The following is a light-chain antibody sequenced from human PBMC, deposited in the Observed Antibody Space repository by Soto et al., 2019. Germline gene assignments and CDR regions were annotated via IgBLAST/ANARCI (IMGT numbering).Light chain of an antibody. Sequence: SYELTQPPSVSVAPGQTARITCGGTNIGSKSVHWYQQKPGQAPVLVVYDDSDRPSGIPERFSGSNSGNTATLTISRVEAGDEAGYYCQVWDSSSDPWVFGGGTKVTVL. CDR2: DDS. J-gene: IGLJ3*02. V-gene: IGLV3-21*02. CDR3: QVWDSSSDPWV. CDR1: NIGSKS.